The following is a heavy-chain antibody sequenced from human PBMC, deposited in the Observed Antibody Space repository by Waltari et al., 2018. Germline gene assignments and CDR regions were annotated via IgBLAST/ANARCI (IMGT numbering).Heavy chain of an antibody. J-gene: IGHJ4*02. Sequence: EVQLVQSGAEVKKPGATVKISCKVSGYTFTDYYMHWVQQAPGKGLEWMGLVEPEAGETRDGDKCQGRGTITADTSTDTAYMEVSSLRCEDTAVYYCARIGGGGSDGGGLGFDYWGQGTLVTVSS. CDR2: VEPEAGET. CDR3: ARIGGGGSDGGGLGFDY. V-gene: IGHV1-69-2*01. D-gene: IGHD2-15*01. CDR1: GYTFTDYY.